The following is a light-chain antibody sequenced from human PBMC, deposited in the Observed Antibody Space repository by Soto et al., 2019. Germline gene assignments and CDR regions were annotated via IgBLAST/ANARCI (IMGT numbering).Light chain of an antibody. CDR1: QGISNY. CDR2: AAS. Sequence: DIQMTQSPSSLSASVGDRVTITCRASQGISNYIAWYQQKPGKAPKLLIYAASTLQSGVPSRFSGSGSGTDFTLTINSLQPDDVATYSCEKYSRVPLFGPGTKVDIK. J-gene: IGKJ3*01. V-gene: IGKV1-27*01. CDR3: EKYSRVPL.